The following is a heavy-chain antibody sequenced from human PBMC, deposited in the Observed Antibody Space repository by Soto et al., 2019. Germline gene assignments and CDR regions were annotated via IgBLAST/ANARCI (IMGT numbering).Heavy chain of an antibody. CDR1: GYTFTGYY. Sequence: QVQLVQSGAEVKKPGASVKVSCKASGYTFTGYYMHWVRQAPGQGLEWMGWINPNSGGANYAQKFQGWVTMTRDTSISTAYMVLSRLRSDYTAVYYYARCGYSGYEPVYYFDYWGQGTLVTVSS. D-gene: IGHD5-12*01. V-gene: IGHV1-2*04. CDR3: ARCGYSGYEPVYYFDY. CDR2: INPNSGGA. J-gene: IGHJ4*02.